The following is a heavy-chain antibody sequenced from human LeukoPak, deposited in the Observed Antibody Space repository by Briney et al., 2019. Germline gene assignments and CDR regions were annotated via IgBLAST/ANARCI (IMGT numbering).Heavy chain of an antibody. V-gene: IGHV4-30-4*01. Sequence: PSETLSLTCSVSGDSISSGDHYWSWIRLPPGKGPEWIGYISYSGITYYTPSLKSRVTMSVDTSKNQFSLKLSSVTAADTAVYYCARHTTTGIAADFDYWGQGTLVTVSS. J-gene: IGHJ4*02. CDR3: ARHTTTGIAADFDY. CDR2: ISYSGIT. D-gene: IGHD6-13*01. CDR1: GDSISSGDHY.